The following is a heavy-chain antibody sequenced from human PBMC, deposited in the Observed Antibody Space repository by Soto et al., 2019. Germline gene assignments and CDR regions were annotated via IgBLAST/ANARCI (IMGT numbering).Heavy chain of an antibody. Sequence: VYGESFRGYYWSWVRQSPEKGLEWIGYMYYNGNINYNPSLKSRVTISIDTSKNQFSLTLKSVTAADTAVYYCASGGNWFDPWGQGVLVTVSS. CDR2: MYYNGNI. D-gene: IGHD3-16*01. CDR1: GESFRGYY. V-gene: IGHV4-59*01. CDR3: ASGGNWFDP. J-gene: IGHJ5*02.